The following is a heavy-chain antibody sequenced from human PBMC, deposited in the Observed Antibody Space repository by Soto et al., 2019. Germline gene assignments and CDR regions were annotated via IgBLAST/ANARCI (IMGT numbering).Heavy chain of an antibody. CDR1: GGSFSGYH. V-gene: IGHV4-34*01. Sequence: PSETLSLTCAVYGGSFSGYHWTWIRQPPGRGLDWIGEITHRGSPNYSPSLKSRVTISVDTSKKQFSLTLRSVTAADMAVYYCARIPGSDYSDPHDYWGQGTLVTVSS. D-gene: IGHD4-17*01. CDR3: ARIPGSDYSDPHDY. CDR2: ITHRGSP. J-gene: IGHJ4*02.